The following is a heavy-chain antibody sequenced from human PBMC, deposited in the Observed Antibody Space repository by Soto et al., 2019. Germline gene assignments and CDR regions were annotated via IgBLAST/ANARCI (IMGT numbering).Heavy chain of an antibody. Sequence: ASLQVSCKASGYTFSEYYIHWVRQAPGQGLEWMGWINPNSGGTKYAPKFQGGVTMTRDTSITTAYMELSRLRSGDTAVYYCAREPATAKPEGVDFWGQGTLVTVSS. D-gene: IGHD1-1*01. J-gene: IGHJ4*02. CDR3: AREPATAKPEGVDF. CDR1: GYTFSEYY. V-gene: IGHV1-2*02. CDR2: INPNSGGT.